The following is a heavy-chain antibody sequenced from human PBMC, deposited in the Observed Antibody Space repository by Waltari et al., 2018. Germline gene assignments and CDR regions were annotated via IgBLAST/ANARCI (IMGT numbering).Heavy chain of an antibody. Sequence: EVQLVESGGGLVKPGGSLRLSCAASGFTFSSYSMNWFRQAPGKGLEWVSSISSSSSYIYYADSVKGRFTISRDNAKNSLYLQMNSLRAEDTAVYYCASPLPWGDYYDSSGYYEPLMTSYYYGMDVWGQGP. J-gene: IGHJ6*02. CDR2: ISSSSSYI. CDR3: ASPLPWGDYYDSSGYYEPLMTSYYYGMDV. D-gene: IGHD3-22*01. V-gene: IGHV3-21*01. CDR1: GFTFSSYS.